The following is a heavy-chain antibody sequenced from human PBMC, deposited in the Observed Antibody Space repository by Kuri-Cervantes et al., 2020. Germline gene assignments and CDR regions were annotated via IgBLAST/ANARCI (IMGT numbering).Heavy chain of an antibody. V-gene: IGHV3-21*04. Sequence: GESLKISCAASGFTFSSYSMNWVRQAPGKGLEWVSSISSSSSYIYYADSVKGRFTISRDNAKNSLYLQMNSLRAEDTTLYYCASGYCSGGSCYRPFDYWGQGTLVTVSS. D-gene: IGHD2-15*01. CDR2: ISSSSSYI. J-gene: IGHJ4*02. CDR1: GFTFSSYS. CDR3: ASGYCSGGSCYRPFDY.